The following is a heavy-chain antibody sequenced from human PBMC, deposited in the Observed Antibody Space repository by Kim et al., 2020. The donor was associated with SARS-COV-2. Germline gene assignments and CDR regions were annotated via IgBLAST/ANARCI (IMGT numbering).Heavy chain of an antibody. D-gene: IGHD3-16*01. CDR2: IYWDDDK. V-gene: IGHV2-5*05. Sequence: SGPTLVNPTQTLTLTCTFSGFSLSANGVGVGWIRRPPGKALECLALIYWDDDKRYGPSLKGRLSITKDTSTNQVVLTMTNMDPADTGTYYCVDRLPDPKKWGETTRYGDYFQYWGPGTLVTVSS. CDR1: GFSLSANGVG. J-gene: IGHJ4*02. CDR3: VDRLPDPKKWGETTRYGDYFQY.